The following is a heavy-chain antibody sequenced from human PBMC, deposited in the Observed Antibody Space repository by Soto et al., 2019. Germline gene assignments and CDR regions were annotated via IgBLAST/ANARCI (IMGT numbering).Heavy chain of an antibody. CDR1: GFTFDDYS. V-gene: IGHV3-9*01. J-gene: IGHJ4*02. D-gene: IGHD6-6*01. Sequence: SLRLSCAASGFTFDDYSMHWVRQAPGKGLEWVSGISWNSGSIGYADSVKGLFTISRDNAKNSLYLQMNSLRDEDTALYYCAKDPSSVYSSPSGGDYWGQGTLVTVSS. CDR2: ISWNSGSI. CDR3: AKDPSSVYSSPSGGDY.